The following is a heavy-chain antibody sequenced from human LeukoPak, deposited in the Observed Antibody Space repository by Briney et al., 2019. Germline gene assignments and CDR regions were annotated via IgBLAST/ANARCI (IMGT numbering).Heavy chain of an antibody. Sequence: PGGSLRLSCAASGFTFSNAWMSWVRQAPGKGLEWVGRIKRKTDGGTADHAAPVKGRFTISSDDSQNTLYLQMKSLKTQDTAVYYCTTITDGGSDYWGQGTLVTVSS. CDR1: GFTFSNAW. D-gene: IGHD2-8*01. CDR3: TTITDGGSDY. J-gene: IGHJ4*02. V-gene: IGHV3-15*01. CDR2: IKRKTDGGTA.